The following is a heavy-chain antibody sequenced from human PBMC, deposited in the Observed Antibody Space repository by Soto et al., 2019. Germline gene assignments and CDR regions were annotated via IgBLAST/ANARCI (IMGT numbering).Heavy chain of an antibody. CDR3: GRESWRIQTDFDY. Sequence: PGGYLRLSCEDSGFTFSSYEMNWVRQAPGKGLEWVSYISTSGSDIYYADSVKGRFTISRDNAKNALYLQMNSLRAEDTAVYYCGRESWRIQTDFDYWGQGTLVPVSS. D-gene: IGHD5-18*01. J-gene: IGHJ4*02. V-gene: IGHV3-48*03. CDR2: ISTSGSDI. CDR1: GFTFSSYE.